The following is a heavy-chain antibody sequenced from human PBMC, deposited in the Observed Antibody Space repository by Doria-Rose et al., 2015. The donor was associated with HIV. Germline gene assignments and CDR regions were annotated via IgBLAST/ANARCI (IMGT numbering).Heavy chain of an antibody. D-gene: IGHD6-13*01. CDR2: IFSDDER. CDR3: ARIKSSRWYHKYYFDF. CDR1: GVSLSSPGMG. J-gene: IGHJ4*02. V-gene: IGHV2-26*01. Sequence: QITLKESGPVLVKPTETLTLTCTVSGVSLSSPGMGVSWIRQPPGKALEWLANIFSDDERSYKASLKIRLTISRGTSKSQVVLTMTDMDPVDIATYYCARIKSSRWYHKYYFDFWGQGTLVIVSA.